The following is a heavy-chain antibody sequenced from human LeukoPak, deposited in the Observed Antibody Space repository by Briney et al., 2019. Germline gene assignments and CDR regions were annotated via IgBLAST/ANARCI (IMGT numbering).Heavy chain of an antibody. CDR1: GFTFSSHG. V-gene: IGHV3-30*02. Sequence: GGSLRLSCAASGFTFSSHGMHWVRQAPGKGLEWVAFIRYDGSNKYYADSVKGRFTISRDNSKNTLYLQMNSLRAEDTAVYYCAKVSPLGSYYYGGFDYWGQGTLVTVSS. CDR3: AKVSPLGSYYYGGFDY. J-gene: IGHJ4*02. D-gene: IGHD1-26*01. CDR2: IRYDGSNK.